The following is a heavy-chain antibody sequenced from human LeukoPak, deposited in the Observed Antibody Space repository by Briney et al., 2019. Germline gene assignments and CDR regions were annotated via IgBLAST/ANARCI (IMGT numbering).Heavy chain of an antibody. J-gene: IGHJ6*02. V-gene: IGHV5-51*01. CDR3: ARQVAAAGTGGLLLGYGMDV. D-gene: IGHD6-13*01. Sequence: GESLKISCKGSGYSFTTNWIGWMRQMPGKGLEWMGIIYPGGSDTRYSPSFQGQVTISADKSINTAYLQWSSLKASDTAIYYCARQVAAAGTGGLLLGYGMDVWGQGTTVTVSS. CDR1: GYSFTTNW. CDR2: IYPGGSDT.